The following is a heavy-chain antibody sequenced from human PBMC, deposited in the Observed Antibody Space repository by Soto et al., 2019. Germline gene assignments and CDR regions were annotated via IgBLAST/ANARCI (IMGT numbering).Heavy chain of an antibody. CDR1: GFTFSSYG. Sequence: GGSLRLSCAASGFTFSSYGMHWVRQAPGKGLEWVAVISYDGSNKYYADSVKGRFTISRDNSKNTLYLQMNSLRAEDTAVYYCAKSLSSGWTYGIDYWGQGTLVTVSS. D-gene: IGHD6-19*01. CDR3: AKSLSSGWTYGIDY. J-gene: IGHJ4*02. CDR2: ISYDGSNK. V-gene: IGHV3-30*18.